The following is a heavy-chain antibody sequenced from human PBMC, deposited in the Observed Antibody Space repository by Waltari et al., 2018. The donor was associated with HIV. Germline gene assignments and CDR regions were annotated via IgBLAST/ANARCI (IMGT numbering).Heavy chain of an antibody. V-gene: IGHV3-7*01. D-gene: IGHD3-10*01. J-gene: IGHJ6*02. CDR1: GFILSSYW. CDR3: ARDTGSQYYYYGMDV. Sequence: EVLLVESGGGLVQPGGSLRLSCGTSGFILSSYWMSWVRQAPGEGLEWLAKIKPDGSETYYVVSVKGRFTISRDNAKNSVYLQMDSLRVEDTALYFCARDTGSQYYYYGMDVWGQGTMVSVS. CDR2: IKPDGSET.